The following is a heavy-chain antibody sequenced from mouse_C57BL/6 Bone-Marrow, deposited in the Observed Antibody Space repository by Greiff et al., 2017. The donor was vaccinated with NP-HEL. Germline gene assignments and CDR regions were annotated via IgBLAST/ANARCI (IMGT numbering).Heavy chain of an antibody. V-gene: IGHV1-81*01. CDR2: IYPRSGNT. Sequence: QVQLKQSGAELARPGASVKLSCKASGYTFTSYGISWVKQRTGQGLEWIGEIYPRSGNTYYNEKFKGKATLTADKSSSTAYMELRSLTSEDSAVYFCARSDTTVGYWGQGTTLTVSS. CDR3: ARSDTTVGY. CDR1: GYTFTSYG. D-gene: IGHD1-1*01. J-gene: IGHJ2*01.